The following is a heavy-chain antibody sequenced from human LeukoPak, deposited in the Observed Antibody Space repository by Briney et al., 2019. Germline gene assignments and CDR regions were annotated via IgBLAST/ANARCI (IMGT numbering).Heavy chain of an antibody. D-gene: IGHD3-10*01. J-gene: IGHJ4*02. CDR3: ARDKSYFGSGNYHYFDS. CDR2: ISHDGGNK. Sequence: GGSLRLSCAASGFAFSQFPVHWVRQAPGKRLEWVAFISHDGGNKKYGDSVKGRFTISRDNSKNTVYLQMNSLRPEDTALYYCARDKSYFGSGNYHYFDSWGQGALVIVSS. V-gene: IGHV3-30*03. CDR1: GFAFSQFP.